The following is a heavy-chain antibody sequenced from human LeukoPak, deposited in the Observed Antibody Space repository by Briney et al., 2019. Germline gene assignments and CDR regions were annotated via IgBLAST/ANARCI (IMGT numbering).Heavy chain of an antibody. Sequence: LRLSCAASGFTFSSYAMSWVRQHPGKGLEWIGYIYYSGSTYYNPSLKSRVTISVDTSKNQFSLKLSSVTAADTAVYYCATFPRGYDSSGYYYDYWGQGTLVTVSS. D-gene: IGHD3-22*01. CDR1: GFTFSSYA. CDR3: ATFPRGYDSSGYYYDY. CDR2: IYYSGST. J-gene: IGHJ4*02. V-gene: IGHV4-31*02.